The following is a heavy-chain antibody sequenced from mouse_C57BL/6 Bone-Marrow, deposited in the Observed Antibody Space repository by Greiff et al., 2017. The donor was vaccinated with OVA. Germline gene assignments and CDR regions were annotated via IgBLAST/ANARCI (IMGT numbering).Heavy chain of an antibody. CDR3: ARGGSSPYWYFDV. CDR1: GFTFSDYY. V-gene: IGHV5-16*01. Sequence: EVKLVESEGGLVQPGSSMKLSCTASGFTFSDYYMAWVRQVPEKGLEWVANINYDGSSTYYLDSLKSRFIISRDNAKNILYLQMSSLKSEDTATYDCARGGSSPYWYFDVWGTGTTVTVSS. J-gene: IGHJ1*03. D-gene: IGHD1-1*01. CDR2: INYDGSST.